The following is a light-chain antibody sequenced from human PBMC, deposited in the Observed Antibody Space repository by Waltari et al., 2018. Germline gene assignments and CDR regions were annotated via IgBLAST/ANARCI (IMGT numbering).Light chain of an antibody. CDR3: QQYATSPLT. V-gene: IGKV3-20*01. CDR2: DAS. CDR1: QTVPLNY. Sequence: EIVLTQSPGTLSLPPGERATLSCRASQTVPLNYLAWYQQKPGQAPRLLIYDASSRATGIPDRFSGSESGTDFTITIRRLEPEDFAVYYCQQYATSPLTFGGGTKVEIK. J-gene: IGKJ4*01.